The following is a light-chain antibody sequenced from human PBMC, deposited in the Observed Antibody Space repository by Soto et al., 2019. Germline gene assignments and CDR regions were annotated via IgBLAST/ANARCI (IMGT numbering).Light chain of an antibody. CDR1: SSDVGGYNY. V-gene: IGLV2-14*01. J-gene: IGLJ1*01. CDR3: TSYTTSSTYV. Sequence: QSVLTQPASVSGSPGQSIAISCTGTSSDVGGYNYVSWYQQHPGKAPKLMLYDVAIRPSRVSDRFSGSKSGNTASLTISGLQAEDEADYYCTSYTTSSTYVFGTGTKVTVL. CDR2: DVA.